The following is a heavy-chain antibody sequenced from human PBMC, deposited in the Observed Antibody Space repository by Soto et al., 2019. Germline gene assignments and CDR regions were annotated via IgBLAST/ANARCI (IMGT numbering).Heavy chain of an antibody. D-gene: IGHD1-26*01. V-gene: IGHV1-18*01. CDR3: ASSRGGGIVGATDDY. Sequence: QVQLVQSGAEVMNPGASVKVSCKASGYTFTSYAITWVRQAPGQGLEWMGWISGYNGNTNYAQKLQGRVTMTTDTSASTANMELRSLRSDDTAVYYCASSRGGGIVGATDDYWGQGTLVTVSS. CDR2: ISGYNGNT. J-gene: IGHJ4*02. CDR1: GYTFTSYA.